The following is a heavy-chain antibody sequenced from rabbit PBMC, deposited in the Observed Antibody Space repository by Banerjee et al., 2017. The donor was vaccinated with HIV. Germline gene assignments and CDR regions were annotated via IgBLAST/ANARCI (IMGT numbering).Heavy chain of an antibody. CDR1: GFDFSRYYM. CDR3: VRGSDYYNWAFDP. V-gene: IGHV1S45*01. J-gene: IGHJ2*01. CDR2: INAVTGKP. D-gene: IGHD1-1*01. Sequence: QEQLKETGGGLVQPGGSLTLSCKASGFDFSRYYMSWVRQAPGKGLEWIACINAVTGKPLYASWAKGRVTFSKTSSTTVTLQMTSLTAADTATYFCVRGSDYYNWAFDPWGPGTLVTVS.